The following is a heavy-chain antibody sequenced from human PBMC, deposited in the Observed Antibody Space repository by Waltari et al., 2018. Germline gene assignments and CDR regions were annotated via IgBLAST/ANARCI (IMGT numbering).Heavy chain of an antibody. Sequence: QVQLVQSGAEVKKPGASVKVSCKASGYTFTSYYMHWVRQAPGQGLEWMGIINPSGGSKSYAQKFQGRVTMTRDTSTSTVYMELSSLRSEDTAVYYCAKARLVVVAATLDYDYWGQGTLVTVSS. V-gene: IGHV1-46*01. CDR1: GYTFTSYY. CDR2: INPSGGSK. D-gene: IGHD2-15*01. CDR3: AKARLVVVAATLDYDY. J-gene: IGHJ4*02.